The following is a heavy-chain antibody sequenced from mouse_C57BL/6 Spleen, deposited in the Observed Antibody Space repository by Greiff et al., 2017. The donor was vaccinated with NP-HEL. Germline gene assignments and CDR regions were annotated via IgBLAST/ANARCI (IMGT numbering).Heavy chain of an antibody. CDR1: GFTFSSYA. CDR2: ISSGGDYI. V-gene: IGHV5-9-1*02. CDR3: TRGGLRRAWFAY. J-gene: IGHJ3*01. Sequence: EVHLVESGEGLVKPGGSLKLSCAASGFTFSSYAMSWVRQTPEKRLEWVAYISSGGDYIYYADTVKGRFTISRDNARNTLYLQMSSLKSEDTAMYYCTRGGLRRAWFAYWGQGTLVTVSA. D-gene: IGHD2-4*01.